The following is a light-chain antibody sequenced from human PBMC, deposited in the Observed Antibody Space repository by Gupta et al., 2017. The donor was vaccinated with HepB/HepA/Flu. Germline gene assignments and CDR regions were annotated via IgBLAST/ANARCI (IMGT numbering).Light chain of an antibody. CDR2: WAS. J-gene: IGKJ2*01. Sequence: DIVMTQSPDSLAVSLGERATINCKSSQSVLYSSNNKNYLAWYQQKPGQPPKLLIYWASTREAGVPDRFSGSGYGTDFTLTISSRQAEDVAVYYCQQYESNPPYTFGQGTKLDIK. CDR3: QQYESNPPYT. CDR1: QSVLYSSNNKNY. V-gene: IGKV4-1*01.